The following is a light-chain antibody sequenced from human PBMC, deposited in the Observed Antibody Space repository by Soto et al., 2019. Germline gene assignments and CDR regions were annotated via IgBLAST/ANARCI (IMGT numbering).Light chain of an antibody. CDR3: QQYGRSSLMFT. CDR1: QSVTSDF. Sequence: EIVLTQSPGTLSLSPGERATLSCGASQSVTSDFLAWYQQKPGQAPRLLIYGASTRAAGVPDRFSGSGSGTDFTLTITRLEPEDFAVYYCQQYGRSSLMFTFGQGTKLGV. V-gene: IGKV3-20*01. CDR2: GAS. J-gene: IGKJ2*01.